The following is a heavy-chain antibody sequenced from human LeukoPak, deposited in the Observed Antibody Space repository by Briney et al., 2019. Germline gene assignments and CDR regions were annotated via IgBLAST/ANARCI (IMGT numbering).Heavy chain of an antibody. D-gene: IGHD3-9*01. J-gene: IGHJ4*02. Sequence: GGSLRLSCAASGFNFGEFWMAWVRQTPGKGLEWVVDIKQDGSEKYYVDSVKGRFTISRDNAKNSLYLQMNSLRAEDTAVYYCARDDALYYDILTGYYPIDYWGQGTLVTVSS. CDR3: ARDDALYYDILTGYYPIDY. V-gene: IGHV3-7*01. CDR1: GFNFGEFW. CDR2: IKQDGSEK.